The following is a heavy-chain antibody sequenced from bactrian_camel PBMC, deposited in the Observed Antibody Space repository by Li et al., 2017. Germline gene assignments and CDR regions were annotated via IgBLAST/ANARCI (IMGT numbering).Heavy chain of an antibody. J-gene: IGHJ4*01. CDR1: GYFYSSYC. CDR3: AADPRPDWNGGHCHACPTYEY. D-gene: IGHD8*01. CDR2: ISGRGDV. Sequence: VQLVESGGGSVQAGGSLRLSCAAPGYFYSSYCMGWFRQAPGKGREVVATISGRGDVYYADSVKGRFTFSRDDAETTLFLQMNSLKPEDTAMYYCAADPRPDWNGGHCHACPTYEYWGQGTQVTVS. V-gene: IGHV3S55*01.